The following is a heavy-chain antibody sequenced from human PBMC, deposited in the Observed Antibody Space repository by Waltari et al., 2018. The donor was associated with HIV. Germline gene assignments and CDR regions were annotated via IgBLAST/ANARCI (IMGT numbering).Heavy chain of an antibody. V-gene: IGHV3-48*01. J-gene: IGHJ4*02. CDR1: GFTFSMYS. CDR2: NRKDNSFT. D-gene: IGHD6-19*01. CDR3: ARDGDSSGVDY. Sequence: EVHLVESGGGQVQPGGSLRPSCAASGFTFSMYSMNWVRQAPGEGLVWVSHNRKDNSFTYKADSGKCLFTITRDNAKKSLFLQMNSLRADDTAVYYCARDGDSSGVDYWGQGTLVTVSS.